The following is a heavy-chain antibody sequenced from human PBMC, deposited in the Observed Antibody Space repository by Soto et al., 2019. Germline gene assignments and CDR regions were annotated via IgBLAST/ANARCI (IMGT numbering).Heavy chain of an antibody. CDR3: ARGGGQYSGYDSNWFDP. CDR2: ISSSSSYI. V-gene: IGHV3-21*01. Sequence: GGSLRLSCAASGFTFSSYSMNWVRQAPGKGLEWVSSISSSSSYIYYADSVKGRFTISRDNAKNSLYLQMNSLRAEDTAVYYCARGGGQYSGYDSNWFDPWGQGTLVTVSS. J-gene: IGHJ5*02. D-gene: IGHD5-12*01. CDR1: GFTFSSYS.